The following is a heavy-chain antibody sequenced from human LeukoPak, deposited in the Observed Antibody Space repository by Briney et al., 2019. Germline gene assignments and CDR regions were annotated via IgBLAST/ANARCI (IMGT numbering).Heavy chain of an antibody. V-gene: IGHV1-2*02. D-gene: IGHD3-3*01. CDR1: GYTFTGYY. CDR2: INPNSGGT. CDR3: ARGLEWLTRRHNWFDP. J-gene: IGHJ5*02. Sequence: ASVKVSCKASGYTFTGYYMHWVRQAPGQGLEWMGWINPNSGGTNCAQKLQGRVTMTTDTSTNTAYLELRSLRSDDTAVYYCARGLEWLTRRHNWFDPWGQGTLVTVSS.